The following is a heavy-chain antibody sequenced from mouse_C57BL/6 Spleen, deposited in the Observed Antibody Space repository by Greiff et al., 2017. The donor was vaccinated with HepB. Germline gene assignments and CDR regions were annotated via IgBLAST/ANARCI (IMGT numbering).Heavy chain of an antibody. D-gene: IGHD4-1*01. CDR3: ARRRELGLFYAMDY. CDR2: ISSGSSTI. V-gene: IGHV5-17*01. Sequence: EVQVVESGGGLVKPGGSLKLSCAASGFTFSDYGMHWVRQAPEKGLEWVAYISSGSSTIYYADTVKGRFTISRDNAKNTLFLQMTSLRSEDTAMYYCARRRELGLFYAMDYWGQGTSVTVSS. CDR1: GFTFSDYG. J-gene: IGHJ4*01.